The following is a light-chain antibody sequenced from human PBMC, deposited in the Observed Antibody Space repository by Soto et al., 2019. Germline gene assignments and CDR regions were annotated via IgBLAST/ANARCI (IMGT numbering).Light chain of an antibody. CDR3: LLSYSAARKV. J-gene: IGLJ2*01. CDR1: TGAVTSGHY. CDR2: VTS. V-gene: IGLV7-46*01. Sequence: QAVVTQEPSLTVSPGETVTLTCGSSTGAVTSGHYPYWFQQKPGQAPRTLIFVTSNKHSWTPARFSGSLLGGKAALTLSGAQPEDEAEYYCLLSYSAARKVFGGGTKVTVL.